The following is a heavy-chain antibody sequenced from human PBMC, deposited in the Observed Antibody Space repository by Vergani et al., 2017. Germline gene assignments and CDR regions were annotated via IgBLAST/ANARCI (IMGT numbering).Heavy chain of an antibody. CDR2: VSGSSATP. CDR3: AKGLSYSSSPWDY. Sequence: EVQLLESGGGLVQPGGSLRLSCEASGFSFPGYAMSWVRQAPGKGLEWVSSVSGSSATPYYADSVKGRFIISRDNSKNTLHLQMNSLRADDTAVYYCAKGLSYSSSPWDYWGQGTLVTVSS. D-gene: IGHD6-6*01. J-gene: IGHJ4*02. CDR1: GFSFPGYA. V-gene: IGHV3-23*01.